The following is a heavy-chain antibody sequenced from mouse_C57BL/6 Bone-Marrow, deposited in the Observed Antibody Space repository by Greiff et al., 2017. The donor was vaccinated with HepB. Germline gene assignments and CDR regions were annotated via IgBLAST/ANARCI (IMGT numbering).Heavy chain of an antibody. V-gene: IGHV5-16*01. CDR1: GSTFSDYY. Sequence: EVQVVESEGGLVQPGRSMKLSCTASGSTFSDYYMAWVRQVPEKGLEWVANINYDGSSTYYLDSLKSRFIISRDNAKNILYLQMSSLKSEDTATYYCARGSYLDYWGQGTTLTVSS. J-gene: IGHJ2*01. CDR3: ARGSYLDY. CDR2: INYDGSST.